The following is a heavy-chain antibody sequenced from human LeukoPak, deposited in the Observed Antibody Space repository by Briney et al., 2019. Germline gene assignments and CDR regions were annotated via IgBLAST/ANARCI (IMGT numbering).Heavy chain of an antibody. V-gene: IGHV1-8*02. CDR3: ARVLGSGRRNLNWFDP. D-gene: IGHD3-10*01. CDR2: MNPNSDNT. J-gene: IGHJ5*02. Sequence: GSSVKVSCKASGGTCSSYAISWVRQATGQGLEWMGWMNPNSDNTGYAQKFQGRVTMTRNTSISTAYMELSSLRSEDTAVYYCARVLGSGRRNLNWFDPWGQGTLVTVSS. CDR1: GGTCSSYA.